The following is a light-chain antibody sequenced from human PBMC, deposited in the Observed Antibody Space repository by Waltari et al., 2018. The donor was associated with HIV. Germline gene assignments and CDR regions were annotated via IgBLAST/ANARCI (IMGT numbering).Light chain of an antibody. Sequence: QSALTQPPSASGSPGQSVTISCTGTSSDVGGYNYVSWYQQHPGKAPKLIIFEVTKRPAGVPNLFSGSKSGNTASLTVSGLQADDEADYYCCSYTGYNDFLFGAGTKLTVL. J-gene: IGLJ3*02. CDR3: CSYTGYNDFL. CDR1: SSDVGGYNY. CDR2: EVT. V-gene: IGLV2-8*01.